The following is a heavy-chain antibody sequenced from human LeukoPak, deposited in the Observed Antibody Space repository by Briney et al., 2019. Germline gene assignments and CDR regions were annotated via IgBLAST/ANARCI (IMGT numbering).Heavy chain of an antibody. D-gene: IGHD2-2*01. J-gene: IGHJ4*02. CDR2: IHHSGDT. Sequence: SETLSLTCAVSGYSIGINYYWGWIRQTPGKGLEWIGSIHHSGDTYYIPSLRSRLSTSIDTSKNHFSLKLRFVTAADMAIYYCARVGGCSSTTCYAFDYWGQGTLVTVSS. CDR3: ARVGGCSSTTCYAFDY. CDR1: GYSIGINYY. V-gene: IGHV4-38-2*01.